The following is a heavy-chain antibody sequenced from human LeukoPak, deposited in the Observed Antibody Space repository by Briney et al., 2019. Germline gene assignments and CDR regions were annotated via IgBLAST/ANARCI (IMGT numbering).Heavy chain of an antibody. Sequence: ASVKVSCKASGGTFSSYAISWVRQAPGQGLEWMGGIIPIFGTANYAQKFQGRVTITADESTSTAYMELSSLRSEDTAVYYCARDDSSGWSFDYWGQGTLVTVSS. CDR1: GGTFSSYA. V-gene: IGHV1-69*13. CDR2: IIPIFGTA. J-gene: IGHJ4*02. CDR3: ARDDSSGWSFDY. D-gene: IGHD6-19*01.